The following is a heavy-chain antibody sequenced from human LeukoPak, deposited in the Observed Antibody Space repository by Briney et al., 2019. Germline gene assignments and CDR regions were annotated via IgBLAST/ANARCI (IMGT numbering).Heavy chain of an antibody. D-gene: IGHD6-19*01. CDR2: IYSGGTT. CDR1: GFTFSNAW. CDR3: ARLSGWFDY. V-gene: IGHV3-53*01. J-gene: IGHJ4*02. Sequence: GGSLRLSCAASGFTFSNAWMSWVRQAPGKGLEWVSLIYSGGTTYYAESVKGRFTISRDNSKNTLYLQMNSLRAEDTAVYYCARLSGWFDYWGQGTLVTVSS.